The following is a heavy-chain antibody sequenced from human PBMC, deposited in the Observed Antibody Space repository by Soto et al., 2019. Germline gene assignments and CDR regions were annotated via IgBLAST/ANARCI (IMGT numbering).Heavy chain of an antibody. V-gene: IGHV3-49*03. D-gene: IGHD5-12*01. CDR3: TRAIWHSGYDFAYYFDY. Sequence: GGSLRLSCTASGFTFGDYAMSWFRQAPGKGLEWVGFIRSKAYGGTTEYAASVKGRFTISRDDSKSIAYLQMNSLKTEDTAEYYCTRAIWHSGYDFAYYFDYWGQGTLVTVSS. CDR1: GFTFGDYA. CDR2: IRSKAYGGTT. J-gene: IGHJ4*02.